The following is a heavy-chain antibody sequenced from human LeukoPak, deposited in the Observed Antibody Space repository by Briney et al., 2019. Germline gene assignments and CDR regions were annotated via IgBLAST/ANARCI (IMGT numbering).Heavy chain of an antibody. D-gene: IGHD2-15*01. CDR3: ATMDPRYCSGGSCYGGEYNWFDP. V-gene: IGHV4-34*01. CDR1: GGSFSGYY. CDR2: INHSGST. J-gene: IGHJ5*02. Sequence: PSETLSLTCAVSGGSFSGYYWSWIRQPPGKGLEWIGEINHSGSTNYNPSLKSRVTISVDTSKNQFSLKLSSVTAADTAVYYCATMDPRYCSGGSCYGGEYNWFDPWGQGTLVTVSS.